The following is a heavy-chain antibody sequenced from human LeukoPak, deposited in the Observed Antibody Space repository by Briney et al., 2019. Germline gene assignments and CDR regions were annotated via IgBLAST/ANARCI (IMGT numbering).Heavy chain of an antibody. CDR1: GYTFTGYY. CDR2: INPNSGGT. CDR3: ATVGLLDSTRDY. V-gene: IGHV1-2*02. D-gene: IGHD1-26*01. J-gene: IGHJ4*02. Sequence: ASVKVSCKASGYTFTGYYMHWVRQAPGQGLEWMGWINPNSGGTNYAQKFQGGVTMTRDTSISTAYMELSRLRSDDTAVYYCATVGLLDSTRDYWGQGTLVTVSS.